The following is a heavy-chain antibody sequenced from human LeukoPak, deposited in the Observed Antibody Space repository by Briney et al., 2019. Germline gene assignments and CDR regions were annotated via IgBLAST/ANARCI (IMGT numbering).Heavy chain of an antibody. CDR1: GGSISSSSYY. CDR3: ARDQFDSSSSGWFDP. CDR2: IYYSGST. D-gene: IGHD6-6*01. Sequence: SETLSLTCTVSGGSISSSSYYWGWIRQPPGKGLEWIGSIYYSGSTYYNPSLKSRVTISVDTSKDQFSLKLSSVTAADTAVYYCARDQFDSSSSGWFDPWGQGTLVTVSS. J-gene: IGHJ5*02. V-gene: IGHV4-39*07.